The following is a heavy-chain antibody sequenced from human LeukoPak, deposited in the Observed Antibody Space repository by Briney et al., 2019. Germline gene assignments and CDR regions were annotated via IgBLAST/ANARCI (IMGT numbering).Heavy chain of an antibody. CDR2: IQYSGTT. J-gene: IGHJ4*02. D-gene: IGHD6-13*01. V-gene: IGHV4-59*01. Sequence: SETLTLTCTVSSGTITGYYWAWIRQPPGKGLEWIGYIQYSGTTEYNASFASRASISVDTAKGKFSLTLRSVTAAETAVYYCARDRAAGTLDFWGQGTLVTVSS. CDR3: ARDRAAGTLDF. CDR1: SGTITGYY.